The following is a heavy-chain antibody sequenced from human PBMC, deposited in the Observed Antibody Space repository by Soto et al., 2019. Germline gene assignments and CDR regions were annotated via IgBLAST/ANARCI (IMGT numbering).Heavy chain of an antibody. CDR2: INTRGGST. Sequence: ASVKVSCKASGYTFTNHYMYWVRQAPGQGLEWVGIINTRGGSTSNAQKFQGRVTMTRDTSTSTVYMELTSLRPDDTAVYYCAREMQHCSSTNCHSDYWGQGTLVTVSS. CDR1: GYTFTNHY. D-gene: IGHD2-2*01. CDR3: AREMQHCSSTNCHSDY. J-gene: IGHJ4*02. V-gene: IGHV1-46*01.